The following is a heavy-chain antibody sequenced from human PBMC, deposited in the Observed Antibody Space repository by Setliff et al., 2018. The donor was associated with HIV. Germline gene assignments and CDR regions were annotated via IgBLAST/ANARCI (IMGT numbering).Heavy chain of an antibody. CDR1: GFSFSSYA. D-gene: IGHD6-19*01. V-gene: IGHV3-33*06. Sequence: PGGSLRLSCAASGFSFSSYAMHWVRQTPGKGLEWVAIIFHDGSNTYYADSVKGRFTISRDNSKNTRYLQMNSLGAEGPAVYYCAKADTSGWYPPFQFWGQGTLVTVSS. CDR2: IFHDGSNT. CDR3: AKADTSGWYPPFQF. J-gene: IGHJ4*02.